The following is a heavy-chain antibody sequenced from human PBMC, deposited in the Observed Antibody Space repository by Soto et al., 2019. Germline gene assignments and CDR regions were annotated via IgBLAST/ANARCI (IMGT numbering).Heavy chain of an antibody. V-gene: IGHV1-18*04. D-gene: IGHD3-3*01. Sequence: GASVKVSCKASGYTFTSYGISWVRQAPGQGLEWMGWISAYNGNTNYAQKLQGRVTMTTDTSTSTAYMELRSLRSDDTAVYYCARGDMVYDVWSGYPRGPYYFGCWGRGTLVAVAS. CDR3: ARGDMVYDVWSGYPRGPYYFGC. CDR2: ISAYNGNT. CDR1: GYTFTSYG. J-gene: IGHJ4*02.